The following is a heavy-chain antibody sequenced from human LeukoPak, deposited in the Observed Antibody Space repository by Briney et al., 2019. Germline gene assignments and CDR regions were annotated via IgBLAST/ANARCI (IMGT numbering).Heavy chain of an antibody. CDR1: GFTFSSSW. CDR3: VGYRTY. D-gene: IGHD5-12*01. Sequence: GGSLRLSCAGSGFTFSSSWMTWVRRAPGKGLEWVANIRQDGIEKYHVDSVKGRFTISRDNAKNSLYLQMNSLRPEDTALYYCVGYRTYWGQGTLVTVSS. CDR2: IRQDGIEK. V-gene: IGHV3-7*03. J-gene: IGHJ4*02.